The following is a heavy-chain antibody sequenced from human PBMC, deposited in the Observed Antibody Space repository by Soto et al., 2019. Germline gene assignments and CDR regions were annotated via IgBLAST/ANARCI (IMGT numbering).Heavy chain of an antibody. V-gene: IGHV4-30-2*01. Sequence: PSETLSLTCTVSGGSISNAAYSWSWIRQPPGKGLEWIGYIYPSGMPFYNPSLRSRVTISIDRSNDQFSLNLKSVTAADTAVYYCARERGGYGLFDSWGQGPLVTVYS. D-gene: IGHD5-18*01. CDR2: IYPSGMP. CDR3: ARERGGYGLFDS. J-gene: IGHJ4*02. CDR1: GGSISNAAYS.